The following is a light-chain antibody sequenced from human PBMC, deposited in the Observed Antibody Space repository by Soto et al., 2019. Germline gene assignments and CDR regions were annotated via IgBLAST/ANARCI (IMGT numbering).Light chain of an antibody. Sequence: DIQMTQSPSSLSASVGDRVTITCRASQNIGVYLNWYQKKPGKAPKLLIHAASSLHSGVPSTFSGSGSGTDFALTISSLQPEDFATYYCHQPADNPWTVAQGTKVDIK. V-gene: IGKV1-39*01. CDR3: HQPADNPWT. CDR1: QNIGVY. J-gene: IGKJ1*01. CDR2: AAS.